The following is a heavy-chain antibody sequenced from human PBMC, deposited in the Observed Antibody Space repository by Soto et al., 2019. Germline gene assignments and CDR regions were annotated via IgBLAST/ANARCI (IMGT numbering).Heavy chain of an antibody. D-gene: IGHD6-13*01. J-gene: IGHJ6*02. CDR3: ARDSGAAESNQAYYYYGMDV. CDR2: IIPIFGTA. CDR1: GGTFSSYA. Sequence: SVKVSCKXSGGTFSSYAISWVRQAPGQGLEWMGGIIPIFGTANYAQKFQGRVTITADESTSTAYMELSSLRSEDTAVYYCARDSGAAESNQAYYYYGMDVWGQGTTVTVSS. V-gene: IGHV1-69*13.